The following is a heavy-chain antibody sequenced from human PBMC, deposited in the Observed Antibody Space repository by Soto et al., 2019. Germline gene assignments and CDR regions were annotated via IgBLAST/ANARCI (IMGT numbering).Heavy chain of an antibody. CDR3: ASLGRHG. CDR2: IKQDGSEK. D-gene: IGHD3-16*01. J-gene: IGHJ6*02. Sequence: GGSLRLSCAASGFTFSDSWMDWVRQAPGKGPEWVANIKQDGSEKNYVDSVKGRFTISRDNAKNSLYLQMNSLRAEDTAVYYCASLGRHGWGQGTTVTVSS. CDR1: GFTFSDSW. V-gene: IGHV3-7*01.